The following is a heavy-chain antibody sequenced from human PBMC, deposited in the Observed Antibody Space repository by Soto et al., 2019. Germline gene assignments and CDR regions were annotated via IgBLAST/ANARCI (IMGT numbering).Heavy chain of an antibody. V-gene: IGHV4-39*01. Sequence: QLQLQESGPGLVKPSETLSLTCTVSGGSISSSSYYWGWIRQPPGKGLEWIGSIYYSGSTYYNPSLKRRVTISVDTSKNQFSLKLSSVTAADTAVYYCARHGQDIVVVVAASPQSPFDYWGQGTLVTVSS. CDR3: ARHGQDIVVVVAASPQSPFDY. CDR2: IYYSGST. CDR1: GGSISSSSYY. D-gene: IGHD2-15*01. J-gene: IGHJ4*02.